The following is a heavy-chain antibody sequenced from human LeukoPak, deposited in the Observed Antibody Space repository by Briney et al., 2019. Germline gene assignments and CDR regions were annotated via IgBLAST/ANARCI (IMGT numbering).Heavy chain of an antibody. D-gene: IGHD6-6*01. CDR2: ISSSSTHI. Sequence: GGSLRLSCAASGFTFSSYNMNWVRQAPGTGLEWVSYISSSSTHIYYADSVKGRFTISRDNARNSLYLQMNSLRAEDTAIYYCARSEHSSSSFDYWGQGTLVTVSS. V-gene: IGHV3-21*01. CDR3: ARSEHSSSSFDY. J-gene: IGHJ4*02. CDR1: GFTFSSYN.